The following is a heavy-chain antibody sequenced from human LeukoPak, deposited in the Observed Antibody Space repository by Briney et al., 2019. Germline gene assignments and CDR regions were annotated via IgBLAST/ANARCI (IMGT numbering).Heavy chain of an antibody. V-gene: IGHV4-34*01. Sequence: SETLSLTCAVYGGSFSGYYWSWIRQPPGKGLEWIGEINHSGSTNYNPSLKSRVTISVDTSKNQFSLKLSSVTAADTAVYYCARGAEYYAIWRGYAGYSDYWGQGISVTVSS. D-gene: IGHD3-3*01. J-gene: IGHJ4*02. CDR2: INHSGST. CDR1: GGSFSGYY. CDR3: ARGAEYYAIWRGYAGYSDY.